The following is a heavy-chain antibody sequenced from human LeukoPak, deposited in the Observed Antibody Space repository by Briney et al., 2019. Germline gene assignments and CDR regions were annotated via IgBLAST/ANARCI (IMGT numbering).Heavy chain of an antibody. Sequence: SETLSLTCTVSGGSISSGGYYWSWIRQPAGKGLEWIGRIYTSGSTNYNPSLKSRVTISVDTSKNQFSLKLSSVTAADTAVYYCASGGGSYLDAFDIWGQGTMVTVSS. J-gene: IGHJ3*02. CDR3: ASGGGSYLDAFDI. D-gene: IGHD1-26*01. CDR2: IYTSGST. CDR1: GGSISSGGYY. V-gene: IGHV4-61*02.